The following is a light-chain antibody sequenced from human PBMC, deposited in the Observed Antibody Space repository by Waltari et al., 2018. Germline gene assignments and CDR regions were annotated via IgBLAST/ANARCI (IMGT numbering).Light chain of an antibody. CDR2: APS. CDR1: QGISSW. J-gene: IGKJ2*01. V-gene: IGKV1-12*01. CDR3: QQANSFPYT. Sequence: DIQMTQSPSSVSASVGDRFTITGRASQGISSWVTWYQQKPGKAPRLLIYAPSSLQSGVPSRFSGSGSGTDFTLTISSLQPEDFATYYCQQANSFPYTFGQGTKLEIK.